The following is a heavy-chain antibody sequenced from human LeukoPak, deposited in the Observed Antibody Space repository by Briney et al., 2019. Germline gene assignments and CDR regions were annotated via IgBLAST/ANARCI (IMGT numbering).Heavy chain of an antibody. CDR3: ATQQGGNPAY. V-gene: IGHV3-74*01. CDR2: ITNDGSST. CDR1: GLTFSSHW. D-gene: IGHD1-14*01. Sequence: GGSLRLSCAASGLTFSSHWMHWVRQAPGKGLVWVSRITNDGSSTTYADSVKGRFTISRDNAKNMLYLQVNSLRAEDTAVYHCATQQGGNPAYWGQGTLVTVSA. J-gene: IGHJ4*02.